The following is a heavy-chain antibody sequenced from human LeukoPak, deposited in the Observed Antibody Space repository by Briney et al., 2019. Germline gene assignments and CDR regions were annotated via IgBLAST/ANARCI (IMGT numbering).Heavy chain of an antibody. CDR3: ARLSMIVGHYYYGMDV. J-gene: IGHJ6*02. Sequence: GESLKISCKGSGYSFTSYWISWVRQMPGKGLEWMGRIDPSDSYTNYSPSFQGQVTISADKSISTAYLQWSSLKASDTAMYYCARLSMIVGHYYYGMDVWGQGTTVTVSS. D-gene: IGHD3-22*01. CDR1: GYSFTSYW. V-gene: IGHV5-10-1*04. CDR2: IDPSDSYT.